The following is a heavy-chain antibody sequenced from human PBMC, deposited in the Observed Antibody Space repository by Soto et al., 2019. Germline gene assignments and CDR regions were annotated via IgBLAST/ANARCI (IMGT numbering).Heavy chain of an antibody. D-gene: IGHD3-3*01. Sequence: EVQLVESGGGLVQPGGSLRLSCAASGFTFSSYWMSWVRQAPGKGLEWVANIKQDGSEKYYVDSVKGRFTISRDNAKNSLYLQMNSLRAEDTAVYYCARDLGTMEWPYYYYYGMDVWGQGTTVTVSS. CDR2: IKQDGSEK. V-gene: IGHV3-7*03. CDR1: GFTFSSYW. J-gene: IGHJ6*02. CDR3: ARDLGTMEWPYYYYYGMDV.